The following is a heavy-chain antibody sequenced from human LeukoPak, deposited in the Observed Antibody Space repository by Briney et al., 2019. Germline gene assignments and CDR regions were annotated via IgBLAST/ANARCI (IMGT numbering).Heavy chain of an antibody. CDR3: ARDYYGGEWSLGY. CDR1: GYTFSGFF. D-gene: IGHD4-23*01. CDR2: INPNSGGT. V-gene: IGHV1-2*02. Sequence: GASVKVSCKASGYTFSGFFMHWVRQAPGQGPEWMGWINPNSGGTKYAQKFQGRVSMTSDTSISTAYMEQTRLTSDDTAVYFCARDYYGGEWSLGYWGQGTLVTVSS. J-gene: IGHJ4*02.